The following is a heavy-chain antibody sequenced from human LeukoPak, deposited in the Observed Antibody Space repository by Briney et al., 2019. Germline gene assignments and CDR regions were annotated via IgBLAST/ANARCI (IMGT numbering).Heavy chain of an antibody. CDR2: IYHSGST. V-gene: IGHV4-38-2*02. Sequence: SETLSLTCTVSGYSISSGYYWGWIRQPPGKGLEWIGSIYHSGSTYYNPSLKSRVTISVDTSKNQFSLKLSSVTAADTAVYYCARAGEDYCDSSGYYLVHYWGQGTLVTVSS. CDR3: ARAGEDYCDSSGYYLVHY. D-gene: IGHD3-22*01. J-gene: IGHJ4*02. CDR1: GYSISSGYY.